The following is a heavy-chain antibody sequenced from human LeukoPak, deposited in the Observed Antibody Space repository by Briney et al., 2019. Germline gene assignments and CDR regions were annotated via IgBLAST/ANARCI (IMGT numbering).Heavy chain of an antibody. Sequence: KPGGSLRLSCAASGLTFSDYYMSWIRQAPGKGLAWASYISSSGSTIYYADSVKGRFTISRDNAKNSLYLQMNSLRAEDTAVYYCAREHGYSYGVEFDYWGQGTLVTVSS. J-gene: IGHJ4*02. CDR2: ISSSGSTI. CDR3: AREHGYSYGVEFDY. CDR1: GLTFSDYY. V-gene: IGHV3-11*01. D-gene: IGHD5-18*01.